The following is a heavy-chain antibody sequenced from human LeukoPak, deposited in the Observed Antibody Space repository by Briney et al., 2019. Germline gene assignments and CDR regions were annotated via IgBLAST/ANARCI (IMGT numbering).Heavy chain of an antibody. Sequence: GGSLRLSCAASGFTFSSYGMSWVRQAPGKGLEWVSAISGSGGSTYYADSVKGRFTISRDNSKNTLYLQMNSLRAEDTAVYYCARYIVVVPAAHFDYWGQGTLVTVSS. CDR1: GFTFSSYG. CDR3: ARYIVVVPAAHFDY. J-gene: IGHJ4*02. CDR2: ISGSGGST. V-gene: IGHV3-23*01. D-gene: IGHD2-2*01.